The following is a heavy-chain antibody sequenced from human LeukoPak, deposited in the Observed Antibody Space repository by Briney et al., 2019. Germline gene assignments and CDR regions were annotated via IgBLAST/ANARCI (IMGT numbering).Heavy chain of an antibody. V-gene: IGHV4-34*01. J-gene: IGHJ4*02. CDR3: ARDGGTSCYDY. D-gene: IGHD2-2*01. Sequence: KPSETLSLTCAVYGGSFSGYYWSWIRQPPGKGLEWIGEINHSGSTNYNPSLKSRVTISVDTSKNQFSLKLSSVTAADTAVYYCARDGGTSCYDYWGQGTLVTVSS. CDR1: GGSFSGYY. CDR2: INHSGST.